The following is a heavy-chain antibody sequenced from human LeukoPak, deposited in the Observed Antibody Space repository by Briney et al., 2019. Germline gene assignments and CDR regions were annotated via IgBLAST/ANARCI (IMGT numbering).Heavy chain of an antibody. CDR2: ISSSSSYI. Sequence: GGSLRLSCAASGITFSSHSMNWVRQAPGKGLEWVSSISSSSSYIYYAGSVKGRFTISRDNAKNSLYLQMNSLRAEDTAVYYCVRDHYYSFDYRGQGTLVTVSS. D-gene: IGHD2/OR15-2a*01. J-gene: IGHJ4*02. V-gene: IGHV3-21*01. CDR3: VRDHYYSFDY. CDR1: GITFSSHS.